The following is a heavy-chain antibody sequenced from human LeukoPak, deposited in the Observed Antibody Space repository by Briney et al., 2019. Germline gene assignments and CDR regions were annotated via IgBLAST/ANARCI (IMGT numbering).Heavy chain of an antibody. CDR1: GYTFTSYG. D-gene: IGHD5-24*01. J-gene: IGHJ4*02. CDR3: ARGRRDGYPDYFDY. Sequence: GASVKVSCKASGYTFTSYGISWVRQAPGQGLEWMGWISAYNGNTNYAQKLQGRVTITADKSTSTAYMELSSLRSEDTAVYYCARGRRDGYPDYFDYWGQGTLVTVSS. V-gene: IGHV1-18*01. CDR2: ISAYNGNT.